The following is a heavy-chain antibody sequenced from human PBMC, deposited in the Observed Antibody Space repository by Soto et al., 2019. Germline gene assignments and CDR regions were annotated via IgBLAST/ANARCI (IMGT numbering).Heavy chain of an antibody. CDR1: GFTFTSSA. J-gene: IGHJ3*02. CDR2: IVVGSGNT. CDR3: AANGPEHIVVVPAEPDAFDI. V-gene: IGHV1-58*02. D-gene: IGHD2-2*01. Sequence: SVKVSCKASGFTFTSSAMQWVRQARGQRLEWIGWIVVGSGNTNYAQKFQERVTITRDMSTSTAYMELSSLRSEDTAVYYCAANGPEHIVVVPAEPDAFDIWGQGNPGHR.